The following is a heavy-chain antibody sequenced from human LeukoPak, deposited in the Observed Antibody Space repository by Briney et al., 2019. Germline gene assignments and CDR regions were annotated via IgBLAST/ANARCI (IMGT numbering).Heavy chain of an antibody. J-gene: IGHJ4*02. D-gene: IGHD1-26*01. CDR2: IYYSGST. Sequence: SETLSLTFNVSGGSISSYYWSWIRQPPGKGLEWIGYIYYSGSTNYNPSLKSRVTISVDTSKNQFSLRLNSVTAADTAVYYCARQPMVVGAARGAYFDYWGQGTLVTVSS. CDR1: GGSISSYY. CDR3: ARQPMVVGAARGAYFDY. V-gene: IGHV4-59*08.